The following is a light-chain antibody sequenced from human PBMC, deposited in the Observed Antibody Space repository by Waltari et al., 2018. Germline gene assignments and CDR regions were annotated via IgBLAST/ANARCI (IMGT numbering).Light chain of an antibody. CDR3: QQYNNWPPGT. Sequence: ETVMTQSPATLSVSPGERATLSCRTSETVSTNLAWYQHKSGQAPRLLIYAASTRATGIPARFSGSGSGTEFTPTISSLQSEDFAVYYCQQYNNWPPGTFGQGTKLEI. CDR1: ETVSTN. CDR2: AAS. J-gene: IGKJ2*01. V-gene: IGKV3-15*01.